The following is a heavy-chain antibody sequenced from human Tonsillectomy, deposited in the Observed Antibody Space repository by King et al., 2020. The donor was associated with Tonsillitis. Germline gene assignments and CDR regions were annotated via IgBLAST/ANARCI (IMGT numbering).Heavy chain of an antibody. Sequence: VQLVESGGGLVQPGGSLRLSCAASGFTFSSYWMSWVRQAPGKGLEGVANIKQDGSEKYYVDSVKGRFTISRDNAKNSLYLQMNSLRAEDTAVYYCARVIREYYFGSGISYYYDMDVWGQGTTVTVSS. CDR3: ARVIREYYFGSGISYYYDMDV. CDR1: GFTFSSYW. D-gene: IGHD3-10*01. J-gene: IGHJ6*02. V-gene: IGHV3-7*01. CDR2: IKQDGSEK.